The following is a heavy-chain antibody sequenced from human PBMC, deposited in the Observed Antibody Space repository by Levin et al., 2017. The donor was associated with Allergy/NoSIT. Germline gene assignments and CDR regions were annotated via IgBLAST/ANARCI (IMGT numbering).Heavy chain of an antibody. J-gene: IGHJ4*02. CDR3: ARRDSDGSNSFDY. D-gene: IGHD4-23*01. CDR2: IFPSDSDT. CDR1: GYSFTSYW. Sequence: GGSLRLSCQASGYSFTSYWFGWVRQRPGKGLEWMGLIFPSDSDTRVSPSFQGQIIMSVDKSINTAYLQWSSLKASDSAMYYCARRDSDGSNSFDYWGQGPLVTVSS. V-gene: IGHV5-51*01.